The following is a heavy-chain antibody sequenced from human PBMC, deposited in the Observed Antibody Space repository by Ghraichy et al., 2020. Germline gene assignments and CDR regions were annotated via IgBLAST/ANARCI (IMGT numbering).Heavy chain of an antibody. CDR1: GYTLTELS. V-gene: IGHV1-24*01. D-gene: IGHD5-18*01. CDR3: ATVGTAMVTYQY. Sequence: ASVKVSCKVSGYTLTELSMNWVRQAPGKGLEWMGGFDPEDGETIYAQKFQGRVTMTEDTSTDTAYMELSSLRSEDTAVYYCATVGTAMVTYQYWGQGTLVTVSS. J-gene: IGHJ4*02. CDR2: FDPEDGET.